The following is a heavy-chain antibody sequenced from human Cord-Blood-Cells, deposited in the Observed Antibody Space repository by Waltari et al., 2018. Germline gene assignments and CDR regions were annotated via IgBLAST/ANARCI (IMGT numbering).Heavy chain of an antibody. CDR2: SSSSSSYI. Sequence: EVQLVESGGGLVKPGGSLRLSCAASGFTFSSYSMNWVRQAPGKGLEWVSSSSSSSSYIYYADSVKGRFTISRDNAKNSLYLQMNSLRAEDTAVYYCARGVSSWHNWFDPWGQGTLVTVSS. D-gene: IGHD6-13*01. CDR3: ARGVSSWHNWFDP. J-gene: IGHJ5*02. CDR1: GFTFSSYS. V-gene: IGHV3-21*01.